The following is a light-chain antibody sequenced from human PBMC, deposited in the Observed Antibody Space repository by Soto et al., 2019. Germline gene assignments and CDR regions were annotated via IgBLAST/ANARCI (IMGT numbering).Light chain of an antibody. Sequence: VLTQYPATLSVSTGKRATLSCRCSQSVSIKLAWYQQKPGQAPRLLIYDTSTRATGIPARFSGSGSGTEFTLTISSLKSEDFAVYYCQPYNKWHPISFGQGTRLEIK. V-gene: IGKV3-15*01. CDR3: QPYNKWHPIS. CDR2: DTS. J-gene: IGKJ5*01. CDR1: QSVSIK.